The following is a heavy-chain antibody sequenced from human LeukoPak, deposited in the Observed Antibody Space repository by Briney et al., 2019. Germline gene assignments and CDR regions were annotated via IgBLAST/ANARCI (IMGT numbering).Heavy chain of an antibody. V-gene: IGHV4-34*01. Sequence: SETLSLTCAVYGGSFSGYYWSWIRQPPGKGLEWIGEINHSGSTNYNPSLKSRVTISVDTSKNQFSLKLSSVTAADTAVYYCARSTYYYDSSGYGLFDYWGQGTLVTVSS. CDR3: ARSTYYYDSSGYGLFDY. CDR2: INHSGST. J-gene: IGHJ4*02. CDR1: GGSFSGYY. D-gene: IGHD3-22*01.